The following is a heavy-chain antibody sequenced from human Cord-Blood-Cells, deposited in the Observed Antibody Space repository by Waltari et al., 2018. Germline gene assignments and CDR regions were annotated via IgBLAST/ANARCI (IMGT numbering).Heavy chain of an antibody. CDR2: IYYSGST. CDR3: ARHDWGSGALNWFDP. CDR1: GGSISSSSYY. J-gene: IGHJ5*02. Sequence: QLQLQESGPGLVKPSETLSRTCTVAGGSISSSSYYWGWIRQPPGKGLEWIGSIYYSGSTYYNPSLKSRVTISVDTSKNQFSLKLSSVTAADTAVYYCARHDWGSGALNWFDPWGQGTLVTVSS. D-gene: IGHD7-27*01. V-gene: IGHV4-39*01.